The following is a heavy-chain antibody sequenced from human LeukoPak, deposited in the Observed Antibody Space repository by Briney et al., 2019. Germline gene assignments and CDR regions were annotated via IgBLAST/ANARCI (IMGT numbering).Heavy chain of an antibody. CDR2: ISNRGSP. CDR1: GFSISSDDY. D-gene: IGHD2-15*01. V-gene: IGHV4-38-2*02. CDR3: VRDGGFYYTASPNSWFDP. Sequence: SETLSLTCLVSGFSISSDDYWGWIRQPPGKGLEWIGSISNRGSPYYNPSLKSRVTMSVDTPNNHFSLRLSSVTAADTAVYYCVRDGGFYYTASPNSWFDPWGQGTLVTVSS. J-gene: IGHJ5*02.